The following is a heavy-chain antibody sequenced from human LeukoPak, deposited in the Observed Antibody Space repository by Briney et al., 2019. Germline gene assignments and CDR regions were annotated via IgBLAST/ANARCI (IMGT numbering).Heavy chain of an antibody. V-gene: IGHV4-30-4*01. CDR3: ARSSTYYYDISGYYTDY. CDR2: IYYSGST. D-gene: IGHD3-22*01. CDR1: GGSISSGDYS. J-gene: IGHJ4*02. Sequence: SETLSLTCTVSGGSISSGDYSWSWIRQPPGKGLEWIGNIYYSGSTYYNPSLKSRVTISVDTSKNQFSLKLSSVTAADTAVYYCARSSTYYYDISGYYTDYWGQGTLVTVSS.